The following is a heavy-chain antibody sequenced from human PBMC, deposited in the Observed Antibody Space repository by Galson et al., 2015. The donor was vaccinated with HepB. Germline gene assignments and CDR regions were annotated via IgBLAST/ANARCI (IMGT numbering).Heavy chain of an antibody. J-gene: IGHJ5*02. CDR3: VKGCEVGCKTIVLDP. Sequence: SLRLSCAASGFPFSNNGMHWVRQAPGKGLEWVADTSNDETFKKYADSVKGRFTISRDNSKNTLYLQLNSLRHDDTAVYYCVKGCEVGCKTIVLDPWGQGTLVTVSS. CDR1: GFPFSNNG. V-gene: IGHV3-30*18. D-gene: IGHD3-22*01. CDR2: TSNDETFK.